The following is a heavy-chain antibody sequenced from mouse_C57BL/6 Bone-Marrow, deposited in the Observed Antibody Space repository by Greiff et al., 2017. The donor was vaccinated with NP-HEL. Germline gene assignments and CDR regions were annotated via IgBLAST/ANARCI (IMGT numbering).Heavy chain of an antibody. CDR1: GYTFTSYW. V-gene: IGHV1-59*01. J-gene: IGHJ3*01. CDR3: ARVSIMVKWFAY. CDR2: IDPSDSYT. D-gene: IGHD2-2*01. Sequence: QVQLQQPGAELVRPGTSVKLSCKASGYTFTSYWMHWVKQRPGQGLEWIGVIDPSDSYTNYNPKFKGKATLTVDTSSSTAYMQLSSLTSEDSAVYYCARVSIMVKWFAYWGQGTLVTVSA.